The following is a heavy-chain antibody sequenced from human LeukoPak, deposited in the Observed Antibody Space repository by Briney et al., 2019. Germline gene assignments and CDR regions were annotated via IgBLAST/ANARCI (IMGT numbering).Heavy chain of an antibody. CDR3: ATYYYGSGSYPKYYFDY. CDR1: GYTLTELS. CDR2: FDPEDGGT. V-gene: IGHV1-24*01. Sequence: ASVKVSCKVSGYTLTELSMHWVRQAPGKGLEWMGGFDPEDGGTIYAQKFQGRVTMTEDTSTDTDYMELSSLRSEDTAVYYCATYYYGSGSYPKYYFDYWGQGTLVNVSS. D-gene: IGHD3-10*01. J-gene: IGHJ4*02.